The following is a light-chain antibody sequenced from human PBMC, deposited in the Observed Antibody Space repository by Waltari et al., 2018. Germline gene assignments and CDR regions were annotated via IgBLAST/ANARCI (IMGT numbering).Light chain of an antibody. CDR3: HQYYSSPLT. CDR2: WAS. J-gene: IGKJ4*01. Sequence: DIVMTQSPDSLAVSLGERATINCKSSQSVLFRSESKNYLAWSQQKPGQPPKLLIYWASSRHSGVPDRFSGSGSGTDFTLTISSLQAEDVAVYYCHQYYSSPLTCGGGTKVEIK. V-gene: IGKV4-1*01. CDR1: QSVLFRSESKNY.